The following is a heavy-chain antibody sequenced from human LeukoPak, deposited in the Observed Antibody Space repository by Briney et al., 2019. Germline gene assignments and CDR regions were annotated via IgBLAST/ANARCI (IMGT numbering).Heavy chain of an antibody. CDR2: ISSSGSTI. Sequence: GGSLRLSCAASGFTLSSYEMNWVRQAPGKGLEWVSYISSSGSTIYYADSVKGRFTISRDNAKNSLYLQMNSLRAEDTAVYYCARDRLGRGYSYGYHQNYYYYYMDVWGKGTTVTISS. V-gene: IGHV3-48*03. D-gene: IGHD5-18*01. J-gene: IGHJ6*03. CDR1: GFTLSSYE. CDR3: ARDRLGRGYSYGYHQNYYYYYMDV.